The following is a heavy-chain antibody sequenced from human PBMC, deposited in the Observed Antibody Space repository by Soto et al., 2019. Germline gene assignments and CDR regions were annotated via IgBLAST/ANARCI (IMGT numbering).Heavy chain of an antibody. V-gene: IGHV4-34*01. J-gene: IGHJ4*02. CDR1: GGSFSGYH. CDR2: INHSGGT. CDR3: ARDQYLSGYLGY. Sequence: SETLSLTCAGYGGSFSGYHWNWIRQPPGKGLEWIGEINHSGGTNYNPSLKSRVTISIDTSKNQFSLKLTSVTAADTAVYYCARDQYLSGYLGYWGQGTPVTVSS. D-gene: IGHD3-22*01.